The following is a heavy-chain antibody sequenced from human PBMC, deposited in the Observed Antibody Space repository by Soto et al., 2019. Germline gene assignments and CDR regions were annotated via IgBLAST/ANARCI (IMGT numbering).Heavy chain of an antibody. D-gene: IGHD3-10*01. CDR2: IIPIFGTA. CDR1: GGTFSSYA. CDR3: AIGRGMVTMLRGVIITSGGMDV. Sequence: QVQLVQSGAEVKKPGSSVKVSCKASGGTFSSYAINWVRQAPGQGLEWMGGIIPIFGTANYAQKFQGRVTITADESTSTAYMELSSLRSEDTAVYYCAIGRGMVTMLRGVIITSGGMDVWGQGTTVTVSS. J-gene: IGHJ6*02. V-gene: IGHV1-69*01.